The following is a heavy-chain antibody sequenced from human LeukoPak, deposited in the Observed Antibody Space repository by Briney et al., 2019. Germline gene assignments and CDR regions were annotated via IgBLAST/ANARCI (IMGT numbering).Heavy chain of an antibody. D-gene: IGHD3-3*01. Sequence: SQTLSLTCTVSGGSISSGSYYWSWIRQPAGKGLEWIGRIYTSGGTNYNPSLKSRVTISVDTSKNQFSLKLSSVTAADTAVYYCAREGVTIFGVVITNWFDPWGQGTLVTVSS. CDR1: GGSISSGSYY. CDR2: IYTSGGT. J-gene: IGHJ5*02. CDR3: AREGVTIFGVVITNWFDP. V-gene: IGHV4-61*02.